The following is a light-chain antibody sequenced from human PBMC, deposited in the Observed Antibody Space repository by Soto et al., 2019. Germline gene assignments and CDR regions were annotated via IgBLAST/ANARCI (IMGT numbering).Light chain of an antibody. CDR2: LGS. J-gene: IGKJ4*01. V-gene: IGKV2-28*01. Sequence: DIVMPQSPLSLPVTHGEPASISCSSSQSLLHSNGYNYLNWYLQKPGQSPQLLIYLGSNRASGVPDRFSGSGSGTDFTLKISRVEAEDVGVYYCAQGLQTPLTFGGGTKVDIK. CDR3: AQGLQTPLT. CDR1: QSLLHSNGYNY.